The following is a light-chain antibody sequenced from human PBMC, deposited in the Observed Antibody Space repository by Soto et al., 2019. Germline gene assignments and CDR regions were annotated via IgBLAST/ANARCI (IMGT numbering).Light chain of an antibody. J-gene: IGKJ4*01. CDR3: QQRPNWPLT. Sequence: EIVLTQSPATLSLSPGERATLSCRASQSISSHLVWYQQKLGQAPRLLIYDASNRATGIPARFSGSGSGTDFTLTISSLDPEDFAVYYCQQRPNWPLTFGGGTRVEIK. CDR2: DAS. V-gene: IGKV3-11*01. CDR1: QSISSH.